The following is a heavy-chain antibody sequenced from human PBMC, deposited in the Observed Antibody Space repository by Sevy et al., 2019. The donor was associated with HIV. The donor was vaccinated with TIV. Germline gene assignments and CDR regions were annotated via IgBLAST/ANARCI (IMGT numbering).Heavy chain of an antibody. CDR2: IYTEGST. CDR1: GFTVSTVY. V-gene: IGHV3-66*01. Sequence: GGSLRLSCAVSGFTVSTVYMSWVRQAPGKVLEWVSVIYTEGSTYYPDSVKDRFTISRDNSKNTVFLQMNSLRAEDTAVYYCARCRSRSQRHFDFWGQGTMVTVS. CDR3: ARCRSRSQRHFDF. J-gene: IGHJ3*01.